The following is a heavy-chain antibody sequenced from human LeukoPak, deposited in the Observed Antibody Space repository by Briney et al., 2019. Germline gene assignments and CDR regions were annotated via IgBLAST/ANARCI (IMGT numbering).Heavy chain of an antibody. V-gene: IGHV1-69*01. CDR3: ARSYMVRGVNLFDY. Sequence: SVKVSCKASGGTFSSYAISWVRQAPGQGLEWMGGIIPIFGTANYAQKFQGRVAITADESTSTAYMELSSLRSEDTAVYYCARSYMVRGVNLFDYWGQGTLVTVSS. J-gene: IGHJ4*02. D-gene: IGHD3-10*01. CDR1: GGTFSSYA. CDR2: IIPIFGTA.